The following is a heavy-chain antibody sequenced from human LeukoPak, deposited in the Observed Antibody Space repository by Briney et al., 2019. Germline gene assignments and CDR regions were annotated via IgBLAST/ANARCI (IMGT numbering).Heavy chain of an antibody. V-gene: IGHV3-23*01. CDR2: ISGSGGIT. D-gene: IGHD6-19*01. Sequence: PGGSLRLSCVASGFTFSNYAMTWVRQAPGKGLEWVSDISGSGGITYYADSVRGRLTISRDNSLNTLYLQVNSLRAEDTAVYYCAKAVAGYWYFDLWGRGTLLTVSS. CDR1: GFTFSNYA. CDR3: AKAVAGYWYFDL. J-gene: IGHJ2*01.